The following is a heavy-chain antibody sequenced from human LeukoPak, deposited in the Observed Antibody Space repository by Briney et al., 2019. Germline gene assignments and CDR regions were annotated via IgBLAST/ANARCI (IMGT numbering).Heavy chain of an antibody. D-gene: IGHD1-26*01. V-gene: IGHV3-21*01. CDR2: ISSSSSYI. J-gene: IGHJ4*02. Sequence: GGSLTLSCAVSGFSFSSYSLNWVRHAPGKGLEWVSSISSSSSYIYYADSVKGRFTISRDNSKNTLYLQMNSLRAEDTAVYYCAKVSSGSPWFFDYWGQGTLVTVSS. CDR1: GFSFSSYS. CDR3: AKVSSGSPWFFDY.